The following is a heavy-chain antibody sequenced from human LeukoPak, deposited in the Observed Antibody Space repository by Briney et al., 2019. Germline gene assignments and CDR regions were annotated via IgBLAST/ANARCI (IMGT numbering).Heavy chain of an antibody. CDR3: ARKRGYSAYDQLAFDY. CDR2: IYHNGAS. J-gene: IGHJ4*02. CDR1: GGSISSNNW. Sequence: SETLSLTCVVSGGSISSNNWWSWVRQPPGEGLEWIGEIYHNGASNSNPSLKSRITISVDKSKNQSSLMLSSVTAADTAVYYCARKRGYSAYDQLAFDYWGQGTLVTVSS. V-gene: IGHV4-4*02. D-gene: IGHD5-12*01.